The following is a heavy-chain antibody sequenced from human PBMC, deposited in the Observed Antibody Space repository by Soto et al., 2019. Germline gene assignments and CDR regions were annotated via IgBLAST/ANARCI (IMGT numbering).Heavy chain of an antibody. J-gene: IGHJ6*02. CDR2: IYHSGST. D-gene: IGHD4-17*01. V-gene: IGHV4-30-2*01. CDR3: ARGNIYGDYYYYYAMDV. Sequence: SETLSLTCVVSGGSISGGDYSWSWIRQPPGKGLEWIGYIYHSGSTYYNPSLKSRVTISVDRSKNQFSLKLSSVTAADTALYYCARGNIYGDYYYYYAMDVWGQGTTVTVSS. CDR1: GGSISGGDYS.